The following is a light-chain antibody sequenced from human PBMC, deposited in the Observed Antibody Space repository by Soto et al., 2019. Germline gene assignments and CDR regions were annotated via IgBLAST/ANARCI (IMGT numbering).Light chain of an antibody. Sequence: EIVLTQSPGTLSLSPGERATLSCRASRSVDINLAWYQQRPGQAPRLLIYDASTRATGIPARFSGSGSGTEFTLTISSLQSEDFAVYYCQQYHTWPPKTFGQGTKVDIK. CDR2: DAS. CDR3: QQYHTWPPKT. V-gene: IGKV3-15*01. J-gene: IGKJ1*01. CDR1: RSVDIN.